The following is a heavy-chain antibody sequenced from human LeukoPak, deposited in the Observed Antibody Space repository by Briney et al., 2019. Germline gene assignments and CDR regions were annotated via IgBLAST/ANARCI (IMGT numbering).Heavy chain of an antibody. J-gene: IGHJ5*02. CDR2: ISSSSSYI. Sequence: PGGSLRLSCAASGFTLSSYSMNWVRQAPGKGLEWGSCISSSSSYIYYADSVKGRFTISRDNSKNTMYLQMNSLRAEDTAVYYCAKDAVWFDRWGQGTLVTVSS. CDR1: GFTLSSYS. CDR3: AKDAVWFDR. V-gene: IGHV3-21*01.